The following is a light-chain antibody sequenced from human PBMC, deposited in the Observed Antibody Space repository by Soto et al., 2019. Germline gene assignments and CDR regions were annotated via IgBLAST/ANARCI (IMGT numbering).Light chain of an antibody. CDR3: QQYNNWMYT. CDR1: QSISSN. V-gene: IGKV3-15*01. Sequence: EIVMTQSPATLSVSPGERATLSCRASQSISSNLAWYQQKPGQAPRLLIYGASTRATGIPARFSGSGSGTELTLTISSLQSEDLAVYYCQQYNNWMYTFGQGTKLEIK. J-gene: IGKJ2*01. CDR2: GAS.